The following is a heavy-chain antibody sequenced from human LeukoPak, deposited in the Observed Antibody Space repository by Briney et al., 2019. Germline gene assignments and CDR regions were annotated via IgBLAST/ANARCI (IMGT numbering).Heavy chain of an antibody. V-gene: IGHV3-30*04. D-gene: IGHD2-15*01. J-gene: IGHJ4*02. CDR1: GFTFSSYA. CDR2: ISYDGSNK. CDR3: ARDLRCSGGSCPFDY. Sequence: GRSLRLSCAASGFTFSSYAMHWVRQASGKGLEWVAVISYDGSNKYYADSVKGRFTISRDNSKNTLYLQMNSLRSEDTAVYYCARDLRCSGGSCPFDYWGQGTLVTVSS.